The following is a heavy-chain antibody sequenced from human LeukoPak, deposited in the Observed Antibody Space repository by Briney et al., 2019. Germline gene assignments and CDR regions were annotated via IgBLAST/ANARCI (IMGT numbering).Heavy chain of an antibody. CDR1: GGSISSGGYY. CDR3: ARGNNGYYGSGSYFDY. V-gene: IGHV4-31*03. CDR2: IYYSGST. Sequence: SQTLSLTCTVSGGSISSGGYYRSWIRQHPGKGLEWIGYIYYSGSTYYNPSLKSRVTISVDTSKNQFSLKLSSVTAADTAVYYCARGNNGYYGSGSYFDYWGQGTLVTVSS. D-gene: IGHD3-10*01. J-gene: IGHJ4*02.